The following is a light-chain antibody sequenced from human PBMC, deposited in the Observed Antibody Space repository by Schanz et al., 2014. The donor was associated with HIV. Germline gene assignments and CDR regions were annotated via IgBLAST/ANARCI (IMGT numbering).Light chain of an antibody. CDR3: QQSYSATPYT. J-gene: IGKJ2*01. Sequence: DIQMTQSPSSLSASVGDRVTLTCRASQSISISLNWYQQKPGKAPRLLIYATSLLHTGVPSRFSGSGSGTHFTLTITSLQFDDFATYYCQQSYSATPYTFGPGTRLEIK. CDR2: ATS. V-gene: IGKV1-39*01. CDR1: QSISIS.